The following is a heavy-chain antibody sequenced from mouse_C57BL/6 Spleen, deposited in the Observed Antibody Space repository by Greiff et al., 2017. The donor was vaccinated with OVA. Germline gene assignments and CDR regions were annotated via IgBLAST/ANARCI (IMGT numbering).Heavy chain of an antibody. Sequence: VQGVESGAELARPGASVKLSCKASGYTFTSYGISWVKQRTGQGLEWIGEIYPRSGNTYYNEKFKGKATLTADKSSSTAYMELRSLTSEDSAVYFCAREGSTVVGNYFDYWGQGTTLTVSS. D-gene: IGHD1-1*01. CDR1: GYTFTSYG. CDR3: AREGSTVVGNYFDY. J-gene: IGHJ2*01. V-gene: IGHV1-81*01. CDR2: IYPRSGNT.